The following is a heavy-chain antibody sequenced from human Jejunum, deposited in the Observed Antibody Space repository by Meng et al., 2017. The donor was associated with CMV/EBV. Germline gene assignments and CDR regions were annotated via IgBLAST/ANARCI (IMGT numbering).Heavy chain of an antibody. Sequence: VSGYSINNGDYYWSWIRQNPGKGLEWIGYMYRSGTTYHNLSLRGRVVISIDTSKNQFSLNVDSMTAADTAVYYCARGSGGMTAFDSWGQGTLVTVSS. CDR3: ARGSGGMTAFDS. D-gene: IGHD3-10*01. V-gene: IGHV4-31*02. J-gene: IGHJ4*02. CDR1: GYSINNGDYY. CDR2: MYRSGTT.